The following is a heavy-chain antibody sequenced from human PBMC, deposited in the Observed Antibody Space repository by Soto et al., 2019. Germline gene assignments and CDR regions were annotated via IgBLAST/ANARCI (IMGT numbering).Heavy chain of an antibody. CDR1: GVSLSTSGEG. J-gene: IGHJ4*02. D-gene: IGHD2-15*01. V-gene: IGHV2-5*02. CDR2: IYWDDDK. Sequence: QITLRESGPTLVQPTQTLTLTCTLSGVSLSTSGEGVGWIRQPPGKVLEWLALIYWDDDKRFSPSLKSRLAITRDISKNQVVMTQTDMAPEDTAIYYCAHRQRTVVVGAPFDLWGQGSQVTVSS. CDR3: AHRQRTVVVGAPFDL.